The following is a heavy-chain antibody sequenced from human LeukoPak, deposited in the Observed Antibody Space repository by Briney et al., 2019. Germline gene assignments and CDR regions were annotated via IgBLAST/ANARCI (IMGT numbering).Heavy chain of an antibody. D-gene: IGHD3-10*01. CDR2: IYYSGST. CDR3: ARDRSGTYFAFEY. Sequence: SQTLSLTCTVSGGSISSGDYYWSWIRQPPGKGLEWIGYIYYSGSTNYNPSLKSRVTISVDTSNNQFSLKLNSVTAADTAVYYCARDRSGTYFAFEYWGQGALVTVSA. J-gene: IGHJ4*02. V-gene: IGHV4-61*08. CDR1: GGSISSGDYY.